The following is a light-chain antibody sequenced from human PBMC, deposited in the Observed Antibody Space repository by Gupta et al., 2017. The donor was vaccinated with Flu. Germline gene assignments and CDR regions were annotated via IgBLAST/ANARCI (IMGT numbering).Light chain of an antibody. CDR3: LLYYGGAQPWV. CDR1: TGAVTSGYY. CDR2: STN. Sequence: TGAVTSGYYPNWFQQQPGQPPRALIYSTNTKPSWTPARFSGSLLGGKAALTLSGVQPEDEADYYCLLYYGGAQPWVFGGGTKLTVL. V-gene: IGLV7-43*01. J-gene: IGLJ3*02.